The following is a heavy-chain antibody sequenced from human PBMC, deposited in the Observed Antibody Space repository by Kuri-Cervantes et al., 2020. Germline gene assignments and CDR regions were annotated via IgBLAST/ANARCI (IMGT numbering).Heavy chain of an antibody. CDR2: MNPNSGNT. J-gene: IGHJ3*02. CDR3: ARALAGDDAFDI. D-gene: IGHD7-27*01. Sequence: ASVKVSCKASGYTFTSYDVNWVRQATGQGLEWMGWMNPNSGNTGYAQKFQGWVTMTRDTSISTAYMELSRLRSDDTAVYYCARALAGDDAFDIWGQGTMVTVSS. CDR1: GYTFTSYD. V-gene: IGHV1-8*02.